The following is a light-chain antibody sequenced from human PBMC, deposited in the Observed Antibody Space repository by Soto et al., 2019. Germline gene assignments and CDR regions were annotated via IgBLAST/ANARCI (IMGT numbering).Light chain of an antibody. CDR3: PWRSDWPPRLT. CDR2: DAS. CDR1: ESIGNY. V-gene: IGKV3-11*01. J-gene: IGKJ4*01. Sequence: EVVLTQSPATLSLSPGERATLSCRASESIGNYLAWYQQKLGQAPKLLIYDASHRAIGIPGRFSGDGSGTDFTLTISSLEPEYFAVYYWPWRSDWPPRLTFGGGTKVEIK.